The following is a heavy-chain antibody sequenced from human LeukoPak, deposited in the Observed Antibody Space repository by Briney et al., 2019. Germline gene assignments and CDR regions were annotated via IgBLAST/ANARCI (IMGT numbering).Heavy chain of an antibody. CDR3: AKDIGFIAAAGTFDY. Sequence: GGSLRLSCAASGFTFSSYGVHWVRQAPGKGLEWVAVISYDGSNKYYADSVKGRFTISRDNSKNTLYLQMNSLRAEDTAVYYCAKDIGFIAAAGTFDYWGQGTLVTVSS. D-gene: IGHD6-13*01. CDR2: ISYDGSNK. V-gene: IGHV3-30*18. J-gene: IGHJ4*02. CDR1: GFTFSSYG.